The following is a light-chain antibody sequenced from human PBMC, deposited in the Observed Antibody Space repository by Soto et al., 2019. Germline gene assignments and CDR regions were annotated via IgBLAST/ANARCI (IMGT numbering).Light chain of an antibody. CDR2: AAS. V-gene: IGKV3-11*01. J-gene: IGKJ4*01. CDR3: QQHAHWPLT. CDR1: QSVTNS. Sequence: EIFFTHSPATPSLSPGERATPSCRASQSVTNSLAWYQQKPGQAPRLLIYAASTRATGIPARFSGSGSGTDFTLTISSLEPEDFAVYYCQQHAHWPLTFGGGTKVDIK.